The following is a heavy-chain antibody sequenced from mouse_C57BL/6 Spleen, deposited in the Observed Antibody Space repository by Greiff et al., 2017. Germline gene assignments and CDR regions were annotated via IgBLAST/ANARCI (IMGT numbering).Heavy chain of an antibody. CDR1: GYAFSSSW. V-gene: IGHV1-82*01. J-gene: IGHJ4*01. Sequence: QVQLQQSGPELVKPGASVKISCKASGYAFSSSWMNWVKQRPGKGLEWIGRIYPGDGDTNYNGKFKGKATLTADKSSSTAYMQLSSLTSEDSAVYFCARPFITTVVGRGYYAMDYWGQGTSVTVSS. CDR3: ARPFITTVVGRGYYAMDY. D-gene: IGHD1-1*01. CDR2: IYPGDGDT.